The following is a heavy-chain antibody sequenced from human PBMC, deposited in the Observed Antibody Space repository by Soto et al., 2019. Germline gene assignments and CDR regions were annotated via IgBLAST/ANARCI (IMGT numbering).Heavy chain of an antibody. CDR3: AMVDSSGYSPDYYYCGMDV. V-gene: IGHV5-51*01. J-gene: IGHJ6*02. D-gene: IGHD3-22*01. CDR2: IYPGDSDT. Sequence: GESLKISCKGSGYSFTSYWIGWVRQMPGKGLEWMGIIYPGDSDTRYSPSFQGQVTISADKSISTAYLQWSSLKASDTAMYYCAMVDSSGYSPDYYYCGMDVWGQGTTVTVSS. CDR1: GYSFTSYW.